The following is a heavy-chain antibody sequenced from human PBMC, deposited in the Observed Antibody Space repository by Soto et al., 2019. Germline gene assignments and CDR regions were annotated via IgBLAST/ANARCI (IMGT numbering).Heavy chain of an antibody. V-gene: IGHV3-66*01. Sequence: EVQLVESGGGLVQPGGSLRLSCAASGFTVSNNYINWVRQAPGKGLEWVSVIYSGGSTYYADSVKGRFTISRDNAKNTLYLQMNSLRAEDTAVYYCARGGPPTSKWFDPWGQGTLVTVSS. J-gene: IGHJ5*02. CDR2: IYSGGST. CDR3: ARGGPPTSKWFDP. CDR1: GFTVSNNY. D-gene: IGHD1-26*01.